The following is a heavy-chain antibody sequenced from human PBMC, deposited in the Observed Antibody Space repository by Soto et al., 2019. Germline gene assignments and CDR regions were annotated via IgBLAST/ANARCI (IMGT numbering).Heavy chain of an antibody. Sequence: EVQLLESGGGLVQPGGSLRLSCAASGFSFYSYAMSWVRQAPGKGLEWVSVISGSAGSTYYADSVKGRFTISRDNSKNTLYLQMNSLRAEDTALYYCAKSGLGIFDYWGQGTLVTVYS. V-gene: IGHV3-23*01. CDR3: AKSGLGIFDY. J-gene: IGHJ4*02. CDR1: GFSFYSYA. CDR2: ISGSAGST. D-gene: IGHD6-19*01.